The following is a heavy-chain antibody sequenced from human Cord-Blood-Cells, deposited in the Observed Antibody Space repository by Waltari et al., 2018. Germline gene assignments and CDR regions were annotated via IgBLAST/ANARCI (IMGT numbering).Heavy chain of an antibody. V-gene: IGHV4-39*01. CDR2: IYYSGST. Sequence: QLQLQESGPGLVKPSENLSLTCTVSGGSLSSSSYYWGWIRQPPGKGLEWIGSIYYSGSTYYNPSLKSRVTISVDTSKNQFSLKLSSVTAADTAVYYCASWWSYYAFDIWGQGTMVTVSS. D-gene: IGHD1-26*01. CDR1: GGSLSSSSYY. J-gene: IGHJ3*02. CDR3: ASWWSYYAFDI.